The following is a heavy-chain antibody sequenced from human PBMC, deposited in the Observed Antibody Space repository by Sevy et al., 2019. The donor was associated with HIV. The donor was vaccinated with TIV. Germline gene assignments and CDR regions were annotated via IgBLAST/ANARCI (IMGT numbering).Heavy chain of an antibody. Sequence: GESLKISCAASGFTVSSNYMSWVRQAPGKGLEWVSVIYSGGSTYYADSVKGRVTISRDNSKNTLYLQMNSLRAEDTAVYYCARLPPSRADYWGQGTLVTVSS. CDR1: GFTVSSNY. V-gene: IGHV3-53*01. J-gene: IGHJ4*02. CDR3: ARLPPSRADY. CDR2: IYSGGST.